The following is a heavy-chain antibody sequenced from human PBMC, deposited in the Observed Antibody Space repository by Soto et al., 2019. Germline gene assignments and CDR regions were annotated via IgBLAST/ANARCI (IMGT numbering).Heavy chain of an antibody. CDR2: ISGTGGK. V-gene: IGHV3-23*01. D-gene: IGHD2-15*01. J-gene: IGHJ4*02. Sequence: EVQLWESGGGLVQPGGSLRLSCAVSGFTFSSHVMSWVRQAPGRGLGWASAISGTGGKYYADSVKGRFTISRDNSKNALYLQMNNLRDEDTAVYYCAKDRRGAYCSGGICYSPDYWGQGTLVIVSS. CDR3: AKDRRGAYCSGGICYSPDY. CDR1: GFTFSSHV.